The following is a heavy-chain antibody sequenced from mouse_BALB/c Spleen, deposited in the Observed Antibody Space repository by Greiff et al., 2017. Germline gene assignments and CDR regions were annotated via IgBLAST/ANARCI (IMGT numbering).Heavy chain of an antibody. J-gene: IGHJ2*01. V-gene: IGHV5-17*02. CDR2: ISSGSSTI. Sequence: EVNVVESGGGLVQPGGSRKLSCAASGFTFSSFGMHWVRQAPEKGLEWVAYISSGSSTIYYADTVKGRFTISRDNPKNTLFLQMTSLRSEDTAMYYCARYYDLDYWGQGTTLTVSS. D-gene: IGHD2-4*01. CDR1: GFTFSSFG. CDR3: ARYYDLDY.